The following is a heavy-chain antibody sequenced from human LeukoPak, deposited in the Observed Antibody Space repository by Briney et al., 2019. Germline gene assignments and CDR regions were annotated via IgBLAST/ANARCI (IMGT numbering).Heavy chain of an antibody. V-gene: IGHV3-7*05. Sequence: GGSLRLSCAASGFTFSSYWMSWVRQAPGKGLEWVANIKQDGSEKYYVDSAKGRFTISRDNSNNRLYLQMNSLRAEDTAVYYCARLAGSAWGTEYFQHWGQGTLVTVSS. D-gene: IGHD1-14*01. CDR2: IKQDGSEK. J-gene: IGHJ1*01. CDR3: ARLAGSAWGTEYFQH. CDR1: GFTFSSYW.